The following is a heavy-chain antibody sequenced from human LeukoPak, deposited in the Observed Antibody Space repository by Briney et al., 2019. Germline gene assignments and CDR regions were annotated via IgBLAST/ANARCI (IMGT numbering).Heavy chain of an antibody. CDR1: GFTFSSYA. CDR3: AKGPLGSSGYHPYYFDY. V-gene: IGHV3-23*01. D-gene: IGHD3-22*01. J-gene: IGHJ4*02. CDR2: ISGSGGST. Sequence: GGSLRLSCAASGFTFSSYAMSWVRQASGKGLEWVSAISGSGGSTYYADSVKGRFTISRDNSKNTLYLQMNSLRAEDTAVYYCAKGPLGSSGYHPYYFDYWGQGTLVTVSS.